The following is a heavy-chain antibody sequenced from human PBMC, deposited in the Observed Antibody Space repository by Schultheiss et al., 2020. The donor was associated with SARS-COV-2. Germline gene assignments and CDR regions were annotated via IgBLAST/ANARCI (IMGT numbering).Heavy chain of an antibody. Sequence: GGSLRLSCAASGFTFSSYWMHWVRQAPGKGLEWVSSISFSSSFQTYTDSVRGRFTISRDNAKTSLYLHMNSLRAEDTAVYFCARDRIPGVGAFDIWGQGTMVTVSS. CDR2: ISFSSSFQ. J-gene: IGHJ3*02. V-gene: IGHV3-21*01. CDR3: ARDRIPGVGAFDI. CDR1: GFTFSSYW. D-gene: IGHD3-10*01.